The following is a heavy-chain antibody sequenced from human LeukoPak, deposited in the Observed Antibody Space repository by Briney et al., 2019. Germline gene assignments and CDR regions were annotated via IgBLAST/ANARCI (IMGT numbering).Heavy chain of an antibody. J-gene: IGHJ4*02. CDR1: GFTFSSYA. CDR3: AKGVVVAPDVTPFDY. D-gene: IGHD2-2*01. V-gene: IGHV3-23*01. Sequence: GGSLRLSCAASGFTFSSYAMSWVRQAPGKGLEWVSTISGSGDTTYYADSVKGRFTISRDNSKNTPYLQMNSLRAEDTAVYYCAKGVVVAPDVTPFDYWGQGTLVTVSS. CDR2: ISGSGDTT.